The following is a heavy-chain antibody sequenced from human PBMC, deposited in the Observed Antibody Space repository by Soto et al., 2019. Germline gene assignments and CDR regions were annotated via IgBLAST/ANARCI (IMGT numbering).Heavy chain of an antibody. J-gene: IGHJ6*02. Sequence: SLRLSCAASGFTFSSSAMSWVRQAPGRGLEWVSSISDDGASTYYADSVKGRFTISRDNSKNTLYLQMNTLRAEDTALYYCAKVFQYYYYGMDVWGQGTTVTVSS. CDR3: AKVFQYYYYGMDV. CDR2: ISDDGAST. V-gene: IGHV3-23*01. CDR1: GFTFSSSA.